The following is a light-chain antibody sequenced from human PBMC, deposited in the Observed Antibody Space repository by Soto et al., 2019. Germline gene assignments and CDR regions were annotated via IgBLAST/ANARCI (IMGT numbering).Light chain of an antibody. J-gene: IGKJ1*01. CDR2: GAS. CDR1: QSVSSN. V-gene: IGKV3-20*01. Sequence: EIGVKKSASTLSVYTGERATLSCRASQSVSSNLAWYQQKPGQAPRLLIYGASNRATGIPDRFSGSGSGTDFTLAISRLEPEDFAVYYCQQYGSSPRTFGQGTKVDIK. CDR3: QQYGSSPRT.